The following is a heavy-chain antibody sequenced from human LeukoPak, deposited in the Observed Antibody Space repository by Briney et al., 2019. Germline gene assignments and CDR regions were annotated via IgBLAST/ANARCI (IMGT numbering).Heavy chain of an antibody. CDR2: INSDGRST. D-gene: IGHD3-22*01. CDR1: GFTFSSYW. Sequence: PGGSLRLSCAASGFTFSSYWMHWVRQAPGKGLVWVSRINSDGRSTSYADSVKGRFTIYRDNSKNTLHLQMNSLRAEDTAVYYCARHSSGYYHYDYWGPGTPVIVAS. CDR3: ARHSSGYYHYDY. J-gene: IGHJ4*02. V-gene: IGHV3-74*01.